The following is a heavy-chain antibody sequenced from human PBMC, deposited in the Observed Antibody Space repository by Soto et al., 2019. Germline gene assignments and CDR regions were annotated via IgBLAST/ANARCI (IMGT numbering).Heavy chain of an antibody. CDR1: RGTFTNYA. Sequence: SVKVSCKPSRGTFTNYAFSWVRQAPGQGLEWMGGIIPIFGTPDYAQNFQGRVTITADESTRTASMELSSLRSDDTAVYYCARERSVGYCITTTCPKPFYYYAMDVWGKGTTVTVSS. CDR2: IIPIFGTP. J-gene: IGHJ6*04. D-gene: IGHD2-2*01. CDR3: ARERSVGYCITTTCPKPFYYYAMDV. V-gene: IGHV1-69*13.